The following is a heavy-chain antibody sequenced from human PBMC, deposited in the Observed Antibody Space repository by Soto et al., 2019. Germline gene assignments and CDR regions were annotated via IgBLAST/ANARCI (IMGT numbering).Heavy chain of an antibody. Sequence: ESGGGVVRPGRSLRLSCAASGFTFSSYAMHWVRQAPGKGLEWVAVISYDGSNKYYADSVKGRFTISRDNSKNTLYLQMNSLRAEDTAVYYCAREQLELDYYYYGMDVWGQGTTVTVSS. V-gene: IGHV3-30-3*01. D-gene: IGHD1-1*01. CDR2: ISYDGSNK. J-gene: IGHJ6*02. CDR1: GFTFSSYA. CDR3: AREQLELDYYYYGMDV.